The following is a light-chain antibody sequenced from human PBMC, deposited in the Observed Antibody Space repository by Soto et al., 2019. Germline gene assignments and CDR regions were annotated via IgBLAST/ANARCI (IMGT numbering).Light chain of an antibody. CDR1: QSVRDN. V-gene: IGKV3-15*01. CDR3: QYYDSWPPL. J-gene: IGKJ3*01. Sequence: EIVMTQSPTTLSVSPGERATLSCRASQSVRDNLAWYQQKPGQAPRLLIYGASTRATGIPARFSGSGSGTECTLTLSSLQSEDFAVYYCQYYDSWPPLFGPGTKVDIK. CDR2: GAS.